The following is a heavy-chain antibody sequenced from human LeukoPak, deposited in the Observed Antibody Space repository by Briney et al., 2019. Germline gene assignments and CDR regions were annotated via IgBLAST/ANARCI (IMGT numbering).Heavy chain of an antibody. J-gene: IGHJ5*01. CDR1: GFTFGDYP. Sequence: PGRSLRLSCAGSGFTFGDYPVSWFRQPPGKGLEWVGFSTDRAYGGTIDYAASVKGRFIISRDDSEGVAYLQMNSLKPDDTAVYYCARFPRTSPPGGRFGDVRFDSWGQGTLVTVSS. CDR2: STDRAYGGTI. V-gene: IGHV3-49*03. D-gene: IGHD3-10*01. CDR3: ARFPRTSPPGGRFGDVRFDS.